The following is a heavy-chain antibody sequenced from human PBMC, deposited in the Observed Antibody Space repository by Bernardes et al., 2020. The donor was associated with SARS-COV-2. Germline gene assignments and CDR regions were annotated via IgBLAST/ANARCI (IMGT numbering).Heavy chain of an antibody. CDR2: IDPSDGRT. Sequence: ASVKVSCKASGFTLTYFYMHWVRQAPGQGLEWMGRIDPSDGRTNYPQKFQDRVTISRDNAKNTLYLQMNSLRAEDTAVYYCARDPEGYYSSSSPFDYWGKGTLVTVSS. CDR3: ARDPEGYYSSSSPFDY. CDR1: GFTLTYFY. J-gene: IGHJ4*02. V-gene: IGHV1-46*01. D-gene: IGHD6-6*01.